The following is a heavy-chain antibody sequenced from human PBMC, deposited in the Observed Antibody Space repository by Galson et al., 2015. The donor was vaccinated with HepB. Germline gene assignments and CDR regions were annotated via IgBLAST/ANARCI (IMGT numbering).Heavy chain of an antibody. D-gene: IGHD6-19*01. CDR2: IIPIFGTA. CDR3: ARGPLSGAAAVAGTEDWFDP. V-gene: IGHV1-69*13. CDR1: GGTFSSYA. Sequence: SVKVSCKASGGTFSSYAISWVRQAPGQGLEWMGGIIPIFGTANYAQKFQGRVTITADESTSTAYMELSSLRSEDTAVYYCARGPLSGAAAVAGTEDWFDPWGQGTLVTVSS. J-gene: IGHJ5*02.